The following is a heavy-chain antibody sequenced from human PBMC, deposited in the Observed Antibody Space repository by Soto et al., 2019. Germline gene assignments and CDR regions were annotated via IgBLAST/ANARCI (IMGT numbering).Heavy chain of an antibody. J-gene: IGHJ4*02. CDR3: AKIGPNGSVDY. V-gene: IGHV3-23*01. Sequence: GWSLRLACASSGFTFISYAMSWVRQAPGKGLEWVSAISGSGGSTYYADSVKGRFTISRDNSKNTLYLQMNSLRAEDTAVYYCAKIGPNGSVDYWGQGTLVTVSS. D-gene: IGHD3-10*01. CDR2: ISGSGGST. CDR1: GFTFISYA.